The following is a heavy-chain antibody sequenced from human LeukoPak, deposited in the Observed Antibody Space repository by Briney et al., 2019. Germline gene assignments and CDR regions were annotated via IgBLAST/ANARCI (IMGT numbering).Heavy chain of an antibody. D-gene: IGHD4-11*01. J-gene: IGHJ4*02. CDR2: IWNDATNK. Sequence: PGTSLRLSCEPSGFTFSLFGMHWVRQAPGKGLEWVADIWNDATNKYYADSVKGRFPLSRESSKNTVSLHMNRLSAEDPAVYYFSKDAEVVFDYSNSLEHWGQGSLVTVSS. V-gene: IGHV3-33*06. CDR1: GFTFSLFG. CDR3: SKDAEVVFDYSNSLEH.